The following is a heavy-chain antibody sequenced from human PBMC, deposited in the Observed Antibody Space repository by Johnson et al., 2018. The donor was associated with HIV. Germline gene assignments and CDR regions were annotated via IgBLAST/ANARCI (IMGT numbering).Heavy chain of an antibody. CDR1: GFTFSSYY. CDR2: ISYDGSNK. CDR3: ARDQGELRRTHAFDI. J-gene: IGHJ3*02. V-gene: IGHV3-30*03. Sequence: QVQLVESGGGLVQPGGSLRLSCAASGFTFSSYYMSWIRQAPGKGLEWVAVISYDGSNKFYADSVKGRFTISRDNSKNTLYLQMNSLRHEDTAVYYCARDQGELRRTHAFDIWGQGTMVTVSS. D-gene: IGHD1-14*01.